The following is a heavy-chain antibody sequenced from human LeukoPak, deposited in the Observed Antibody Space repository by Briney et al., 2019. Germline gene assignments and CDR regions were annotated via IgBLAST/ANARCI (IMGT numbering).Heavy chain of an antibody. V-gene: IGHV4-39*07. CDR2: IYYSGST. D-gene: IGHD3-10*01. Sequence: PSETLSLTCTVSGGSISSSSYYWGWIRQPPGKGLEWIGSIYYSGSTYYNPSLKSRVTISLDTSKNQFSLKLSSVTAADTAVYYCARYGSGSYRPYMDVWGKGTTVTVSS. J-gene: IGHJ6*03. CDR1: GGSISSSSYY. CDR3: ARYGSGSYRPYMDV.